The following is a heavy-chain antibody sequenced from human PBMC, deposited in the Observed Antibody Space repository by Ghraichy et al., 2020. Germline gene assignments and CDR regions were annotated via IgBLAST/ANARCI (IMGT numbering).Heavy chain of an antibody. CDR2: ISYDGTIK. Sequence: GGSLRLSCAASGFTFRSYSMNWVRQAPGKGLEWVALISYDGTIKNYADSVKGRFTISRDNSKNTVYLQMDSLRVEDTSVYYCARSDYGGISGRALDYWGQGTLVTVSS. CDR3: ARSDYGGISGRALDY. V-gene: IGHV3-30*04. D-gene: IGHD4-23*01. CDR1: GFTFRSYS. J-gene: IGHJ4*02.